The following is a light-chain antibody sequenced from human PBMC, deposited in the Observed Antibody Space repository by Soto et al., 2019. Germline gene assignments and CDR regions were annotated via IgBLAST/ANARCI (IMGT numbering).Light chain of an antibody. Sequence: QSLLTQPPSTSGTPGQRVTISCSGSSSNIGSKTVNWYQHLPGTAPKLLIYSNNQRPSGVPERFSGSKSGTSASLAVSGLQSEDEADYYCQSYDSSLSGYVFGTGTKLTVL. V-gene: IGLV1-44*01. J-gene: IGLJ1*01. CDR1: SSNIGSKT. CDR2: SNN. CDR3: QSYDSSLSGYV.